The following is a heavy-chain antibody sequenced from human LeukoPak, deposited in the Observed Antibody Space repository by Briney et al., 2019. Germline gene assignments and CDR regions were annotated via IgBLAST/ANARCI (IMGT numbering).Heavy chain of an antibody. V-gene: IGHV4-59*08. CDR3: ARHVGEWELQPYFDY. D-gene: IGHD1-26*01. J-gene: IGHJ4*02. Sequence: SETLSLTCTVSGGSISSYYWSWIRQPPGKGLEWIGYIYYSGSTNYNPSLKSRVTISVDTSKNQFSLKLSSVTAADTAVYYCARHVGEWELQPYFDYWGQGTLVTASS. CDR1: GGSISSYY. CDR2: IYYSGST.